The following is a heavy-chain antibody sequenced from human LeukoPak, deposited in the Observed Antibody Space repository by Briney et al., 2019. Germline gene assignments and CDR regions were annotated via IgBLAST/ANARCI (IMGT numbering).Heavy chain of an antibody. V-gene: IGHV3-64*01. CDR2: ISSNGGST. CDR1: GFTLSTYA. Sequence: PGGSLRLSCAASGFTLSTYAMSWVRQTPGKGLEYVSAISSNGGSTYYANSVKGRFTISRDNSKNTLYLQMGSLRAEDMAVYYCARDKTSRVRGYYYYYMDVWGKGTTVTISS. CDR3: ARDKTSRVRGYYYYYMDV. J-gene: IGHJ6*03. D-gene: IGHD3-10*01.